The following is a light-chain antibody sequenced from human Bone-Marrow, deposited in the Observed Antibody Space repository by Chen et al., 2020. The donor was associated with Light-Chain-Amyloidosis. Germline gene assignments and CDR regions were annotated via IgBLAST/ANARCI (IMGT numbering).Light chain of an antibody. CDR2: GAS. CDR3: QNYGDSLFT. Sequence: VLTQSPGTLSLSPGERATLSGRVSQSVSSTHFAWYQQKPGQAPRLLIYGASTRATGIPDRFSGTGSATDFTLTISRVEPEDFAIYYCQNYGDSLFTFGPGTKVDIE. CDR1: QSVSSTH. J-gene: IGKJ3*01. V-gene: IGKV3-20*01.